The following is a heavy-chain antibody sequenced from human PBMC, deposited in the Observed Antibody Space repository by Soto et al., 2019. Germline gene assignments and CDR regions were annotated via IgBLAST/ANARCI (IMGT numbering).Heavy chain of an antibody. J-gene: IGHJ1*01. V-gene: IGHV4-59*01. D-gene: IGHD3-3*01. CDR2: IYYSGST. CDR3: ASYDFWSGYYSFQH. Sequence: SETLSLTCTVSGGSISSYYWSWIRQPPGKGLEWIGYIYYSGSTNYNPSLKSRVTISVDTSKNQFSLKLSSVTAADTAVYYCASYDFWSGYYSFQHWGQGTLVTVSS. CDR1: GGSISSYY.